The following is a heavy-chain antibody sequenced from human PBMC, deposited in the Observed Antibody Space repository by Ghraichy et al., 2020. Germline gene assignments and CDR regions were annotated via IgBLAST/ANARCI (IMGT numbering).Heavy chain of an antibody. CDR3: ARGLNLGYGTTSTCPFWFFDL. CDR1: VSVVTSPHY. Sequence: SETLSLTCTVSVSVVTSPHYWSWIRQSPGKGLEWLGFVHHGGSSHSNPSLGSRVTMSVDTSKNQFSLKLTSVTAADTAMYYCARGLNLGYGTTSTCPFWFFDLWGRATLVTVSS. D-gene: IGHD2-8*01. J-gene: IGHJ2*01. V-gene: IGHV4-61*01. CDR2: VHHGGSS.